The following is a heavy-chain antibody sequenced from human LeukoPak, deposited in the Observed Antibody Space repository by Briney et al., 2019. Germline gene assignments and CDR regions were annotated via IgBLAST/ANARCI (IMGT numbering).Heavy chain of an antibody. V-gene: IGHV4-61*02. CDR3: ARNGLGYCSGGSCYVSPVAWFDP. D-gene: IGHD2-15*01. CDR2: IYTSGST. CDR1: GSSITSGSYY. J-gene: IGHJ5*02. Sequence: SETLSLTCTVSGSSITSGSYYWSWIRQPAGKGLEWIGRIYTSGSTNYNPSLISRVTMSVDTSKNQFSLKLSSVTAADTAVYYCARNGLGYCSGGSCYVSPVAWFDPWGQGTLVTVSS.